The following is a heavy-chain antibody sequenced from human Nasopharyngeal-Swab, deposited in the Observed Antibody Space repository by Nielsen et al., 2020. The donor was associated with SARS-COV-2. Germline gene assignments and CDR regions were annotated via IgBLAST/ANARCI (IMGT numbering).Heavy chain of an antibody. CDR2: MNPNSGNT. CDR3: ARGRKITMIVVVIPTHYYYMDV. Sequence: ASVKVSCKASGYTFPSYDINWVRQATGQGLEWMGWMNPNSGNTGYAQKFQGRVTMTRNTSISTAYMELSSLRSEDTAVYYCARGRKITMIVVVIPTHYYYMDVWGKGTTVTVSS. J-gene: IGHJ6*03. V-gene: IGHV1-8*01. D-gene: IGHD3-22*01. CDR1: GYTFPSYD.